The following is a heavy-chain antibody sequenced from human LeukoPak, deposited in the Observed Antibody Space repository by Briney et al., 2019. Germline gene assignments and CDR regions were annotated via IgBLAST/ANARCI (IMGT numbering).Heavy chain of an antibody. CDR2: IKQDGSEK. CDR1: GFTFSSYL. Sequence: GGSLRLSFAASGFTFSSYLMSWVRQAPGKGLEWVASIKQDGSEKYSVDSVKGRFTISRDNAKNSLYLQMNSLRAEDTAVYYCARNGFDDSSGYSLRRIDYWGQGTLVTVSS. V-gene: IGHV3-7*01. J-gene: IGHJ4*02. CDR3: ARNGFDDSSGYSLRRIDY. D-gene: IGHD3-22*01.